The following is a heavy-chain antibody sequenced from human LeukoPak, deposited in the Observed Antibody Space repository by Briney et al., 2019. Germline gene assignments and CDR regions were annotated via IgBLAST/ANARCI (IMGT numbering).Heavy chain of an antibody. Sequence: SETLSLTCAVYGGSFSGYYWSWIRQPPGKGLEWIGEINHSGSTNYNPSLKSRVTISVDTSKNRFSLKLSSVTAADTAVYYCARALRHARRYFDYWGQGTLVTVSS. CDR1: GGSFSGYY. CDR3: ARALRHARRYFDY. J-gene: IGHJ4*02. CDR2: INHSGST. V-gene: IGHV4-34*01.